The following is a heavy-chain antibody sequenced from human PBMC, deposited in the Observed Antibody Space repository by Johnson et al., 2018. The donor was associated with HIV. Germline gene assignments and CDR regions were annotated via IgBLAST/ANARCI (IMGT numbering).Heavy chain of an antibody. CDR1: GFTFDDYG. V-gene: IGHV3-66*01. CDR2: LFSGGTT. Sequence: VQLVESGGGVVRPGGSLRLSCAASGFTFDDYGMSWVRQAPGKGLEWVSVLFSGGTTYYVDSVKGRFTISRDNSKNTLYLQMNSLRAGDTAVYYCAAGGVPALDIWGQGTMVTVSS. J-gene: IGHJ3*02. D-gene: IGHD6-13*01. CDR3: AAGGVPALDI.